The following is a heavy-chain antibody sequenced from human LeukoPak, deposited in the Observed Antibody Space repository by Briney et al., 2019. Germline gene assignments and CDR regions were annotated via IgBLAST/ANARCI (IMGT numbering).Heavy chain of an antibody. Sequence: PGGSLRLSCAASGFTFSSYSMNWVRRALGKGLECVASVRHDGVDKYYSESVKGRFTISKDNTKNTVFLYMNSLRPEDTAVYYCVRWSGTYPLYYLDYWGQGTPVTVSS. J-gene: IGHJ4*02. CDR3: VRWSGTYPLYYLDY. CDR1: GFTFSSYS. V-gene: IGHV3-30*02. CDR2: VRHDGVDK. D-gene: IGHD1-26*01.